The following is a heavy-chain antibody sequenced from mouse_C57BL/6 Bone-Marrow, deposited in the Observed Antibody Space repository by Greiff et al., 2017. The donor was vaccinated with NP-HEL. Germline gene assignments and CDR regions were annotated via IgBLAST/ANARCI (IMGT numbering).Heavy chain of an antibody. CDR2: IYPGSGNT. Sequence: VHLVESGPELVKPGASVKISCKASGYSFTSYYIHWVKQRPGQGLEWIGWIYPGSGNTKYNEKFKGKATLTADTSSSTAYMQLSSLTSEDSAVYYCAREDWAYYYAMDYWGQGTSVTVSS. CDR3: AREDWAYYYAMDY. J-gene: IGHJ4*01. V-gene: IGHV1-66*01. CDR1: GYSFTSYY. D-gene: IGHD4-1*01.